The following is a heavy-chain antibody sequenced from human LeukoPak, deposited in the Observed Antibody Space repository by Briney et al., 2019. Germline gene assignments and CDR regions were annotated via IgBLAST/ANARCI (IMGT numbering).Heavy chain of an antibody. D-gene: IGHD5-18*01. Sequence: GGSLRLSCAASGFTFSSYAMSWVRQAPGKGLEWVSAISGSGGSTYYADSVKGRFTISRDNSKNTLYLQMNSLRAEDTAVYYCAKEGPIQPMSTRYGFDIWGQGTMVTVSS. J-gene: IGHJ3*02. CDR2: ISGSGGST. CDR1: GFTFSSYA. CDR3: AKEGPIQPMSTRYGFDI. V-gene: IGHV3-23*01.